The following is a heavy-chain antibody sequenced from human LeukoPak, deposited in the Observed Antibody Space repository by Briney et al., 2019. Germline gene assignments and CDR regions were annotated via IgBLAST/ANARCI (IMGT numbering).Heavy chain of an antibody. J-gene: IGHJ6*04. CDR1: GGSISSGGYY. Sequence: SQTLSLTCTVSGGSISSGGYYWSWIRQHPGKGLEWIGYIYYSGSTYYNPSLKSRVTISVDTSKNQFSLKLSSVTAADTAVYYCARDILVVVAATDYYGMDVWGKGTTVTVSS. CDR3: ARDILVVVAATDYYGMDV. D-gene: IGHD2-15*01. CDR2: IYYSGST. V-gene: IGHV4-31*03.